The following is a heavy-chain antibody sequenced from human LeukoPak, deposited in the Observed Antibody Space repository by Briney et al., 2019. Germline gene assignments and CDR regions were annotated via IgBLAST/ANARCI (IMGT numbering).Heavy chain of an antibody. Sequence: PGGSLRLSCAASGFTFSSHAMNWIRQPPGKGLEWIGGINHSGSTNYNPSLKSRVTISVDTSKNQFSLKLSSVTAADTAVYYCARASNYYGSGSCDYWGQGTLVTVSS. CDR2: INHSGST. J-gene: IGHJ4*02. CDR3: ARASNYYGSGSCDY. CDR1: GFTFSSHA. V-gene: IGHV4-34*01. D-gene: IGHD3-10*01.